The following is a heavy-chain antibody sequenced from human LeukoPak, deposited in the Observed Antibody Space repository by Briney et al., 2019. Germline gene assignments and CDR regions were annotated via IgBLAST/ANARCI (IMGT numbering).Heavy chain of an antibody. D-gene: IGHD2-2*01. CDR1: GYSISSGYY. V-gene: IGHV4-38-2*01. CDR3: ARVLGSVRVPAANWFDP. J-gene: IGHJ5*02. Sequence: SGTLSLTCAVSGYSISSGYYWGWIRQPPGKGLEWIGSIYHSGSTYYNPSLKSRVTISVDTSKNQFSLKLSSVTAADTAVYYCARVLGSVRVPAANWFDPWGQGTLVTVSS. CDR2: IYHSGST.